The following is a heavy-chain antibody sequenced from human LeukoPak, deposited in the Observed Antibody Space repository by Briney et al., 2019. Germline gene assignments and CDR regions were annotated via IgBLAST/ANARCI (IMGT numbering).Heavy chain of an antibody. Sequence: ASVKVSCKASGYTFSTYGISWVRQAPGQGLEWMGWISTYNGNTKSAQKLQGRLTMTTDTSTSTAYMELRSLRSDDTAVYYCARETYYDISTGIDYWGQGTLVTVSS. J-gene: IGHJ4*02. CDR3: ARETYYDISTGIDY. CDR1: GYTFSTYG. V-gene: IGHV1-18*01. CDR2: ISTYNGNT. D-gene: IGHD3-9*01.